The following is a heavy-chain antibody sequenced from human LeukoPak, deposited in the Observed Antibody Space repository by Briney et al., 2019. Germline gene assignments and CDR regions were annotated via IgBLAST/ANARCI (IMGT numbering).Heavy chain of an antibody. V-gene: IGHV3-49*04. D-gene: IGHD4-17*01. Sequence: PGGSLRLSCTASGFTFGDYAMSWVRQAPGKGLEWVGFIRSKAYGGTTEYAASVKGRFTISRDDSKSIAYLQMNSLKTEDTAVYYCTRAPYGDSFDYWVQGTLVTVSS. CDR3: TRAPYGDSFDY. J-gene: IGHJ4*02. CDR1: GFTFGDYA. CDR2: IRSKAYGGTT.